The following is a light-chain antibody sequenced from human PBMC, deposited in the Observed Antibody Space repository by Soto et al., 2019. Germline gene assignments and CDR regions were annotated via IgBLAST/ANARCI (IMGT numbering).Light chain of an antibody. CDR2: RVS. Sequence: DLQMTQSPSSLSASVGDRVTITCRASQTIFNYLNWYQQKPGKAPKLLIYRVSSLQSGVPSRFTGSGSGTDFTLTISSLQPEDFATYYCQQSYSTPRTFGPGTKVNIK. CDR1: QTIFNY. J-gene: IGKJ3*01. V-gene: IGKV1-39*01. CDR3: QQSYSTPRT.